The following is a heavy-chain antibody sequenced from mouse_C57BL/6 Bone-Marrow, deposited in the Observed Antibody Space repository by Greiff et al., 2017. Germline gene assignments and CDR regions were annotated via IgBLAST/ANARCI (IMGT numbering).Heavy chain of an antibody. V-gene: IGHV5-17*01. Sequence: EVKLQESGGGLVKPGGSLKLSCAASGFTFSDYGMHWVRQAPEKGLEWVAYISSGSSTIYYADTVKGRFTISRDNAKNTLFLQMTSLRSEDTAMYYCARRLRYATDYWGQGTSVTVSS. J-gene: IGHJ4*01. CDR2: ISSGSSTI. CDR1: GFTFSDYG. CDR3: ARRLRYATDY. D-gene: IGHD2-2*01.